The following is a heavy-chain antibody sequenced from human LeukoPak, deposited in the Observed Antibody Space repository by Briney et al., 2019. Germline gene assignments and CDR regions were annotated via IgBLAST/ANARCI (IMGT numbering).Heavy chain of an antibody. D-gene: IGHD6-13*01. Sequence: SETLSLTCAVYGGSFSGYYWSWIRQPPGKGLEWIGYIYYSGSTNYNPSLKSRVTISVDTSKNQFSLKLSSVTAADTAVYYCARLAAAGNPSFDYWGQGTLVTVSS. V-gene: IGHV4-59*01. CDR3: ARLAAAGNPSFDY. CDR2: IYYSGST. CDR1: GGSFSGYY. J-gene: IGHJ4*02.